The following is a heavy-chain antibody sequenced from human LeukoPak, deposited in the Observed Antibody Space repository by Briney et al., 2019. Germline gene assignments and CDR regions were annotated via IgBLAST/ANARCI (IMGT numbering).Heavy chain of an antibody. V-gene: IGHV4-4*07. CDR2: IYTSGST. Sequence: SETLSLTCTVSGGSVSSYYWSWIRQPAGKGLEWIGRIYTSGSTNYNPSLESRVTMSVDTSKNQFSLKLSSVTAADTAVYYCARGARRYNWNYWSPLIWFDPWGQGTLVIVSS. CDR1: GGSVSSYY. D-gene: IGHD1-7*01. J-gene: IGHJ5*02. CDR3: ARGARRYNWNYWSPLIWFDP.